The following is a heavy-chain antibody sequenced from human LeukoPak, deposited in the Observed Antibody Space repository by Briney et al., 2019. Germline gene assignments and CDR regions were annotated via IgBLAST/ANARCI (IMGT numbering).Heavy chain of an antibody. CDR1: GFTFSSYW. D-gene: IGHD6-19*01. CDR3: ARDRAFIAVAGQDYYYYGMDV. J-gene: IGHJ6*02. Sequence: GGSLRLSCAASGFTFSSYWMSWVRQAPGKGLEWVANIKQDGSEKYYVDSVKGRFTISRDNAKNSLYLQMNSLRAEDTAVYYCARDRAFIAVAGQDYYYYGMDVWGQGTTVTVSS. CDR2: IKQDGSEK. V-gene: IGHV3-7*01.